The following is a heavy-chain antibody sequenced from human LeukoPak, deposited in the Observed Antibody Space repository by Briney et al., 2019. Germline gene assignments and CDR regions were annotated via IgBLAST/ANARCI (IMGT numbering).Heavy chain of an antibody. V-gene: IGHV1-2*02. D-gene: IGHD2-21*01. Sequence: ASVKVSCKASGYTFTSYGISWVRQAPGQGLEWMGWINPSSGGTNYAQKFQGRVTMTRDTSISTAYMELSRLRSDDTAVYYCARVKGSYYYYYMDVWAKGTTVTISS. CDR3: ARVKGSYYYYYMDV. CDR2: INPSSGGT. CDR1: GYTFTSYG. J-gene: IGHJ6*03.